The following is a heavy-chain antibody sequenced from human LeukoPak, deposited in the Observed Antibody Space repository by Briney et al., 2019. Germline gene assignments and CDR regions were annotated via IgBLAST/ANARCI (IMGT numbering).Heavy chain of an antibody. J-gene: IGHJ4*02. CDR2: IIPILGIA. Sequence: ASVKVSCKASGGTFSSYAISWVRQAPGQGLEWMGRIIPILGIANYAQKFQGRVTITADKSTSTAYLQWSSLKASDTAMYYCARQLIEGDGSSLDYWGQGTQVTVSS. CDR3: ARQLIEGDGSSLDY. D-gene: IGHD6-6*01. V-gene: IGHV1-69*04. CDR1: GGTFSSYA.